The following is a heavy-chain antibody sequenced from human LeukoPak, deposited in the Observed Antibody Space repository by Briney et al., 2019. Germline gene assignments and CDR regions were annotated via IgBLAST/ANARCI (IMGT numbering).Heavy chain of an antibody. CDR3: TRPFFVVPSS. D-gene: IGHD3-16*02. V-gene: IGHV3-15*01. J-gene: IGHJ5*02. Sequence: GGSLRLSCLASGFTFSNPWMNWVRQPPGKGLEWVGRIRSKTHGGTTDYAAPVQGRLTISRDDSKNMLYLQMNSLKIEDTAVYYCTRPFFVVPSSWGQGALVTVSS. CDR1: GFTFSNPW. CDR2: IRSKTHGGTT.